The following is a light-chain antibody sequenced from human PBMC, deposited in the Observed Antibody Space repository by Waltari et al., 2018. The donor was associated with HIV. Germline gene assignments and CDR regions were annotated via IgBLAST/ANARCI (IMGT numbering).Light chain of an antibody. Sequence: SSELTQDPAVSVALGQTVRITCQGDSLRTYSAGWYQQKPGQAPVLVISPIHDRPSGVPDLFSGTSSGNTASLTITGAQADDEADYYCNSRDSAGHHAVFGGGTKLTVL. CDR2: PIH. CDR3: NSRDSAGHHAV. CDR1: SLRTYS. V-gene: IGLV3-19*01. J-gene: IGLJ2*01.